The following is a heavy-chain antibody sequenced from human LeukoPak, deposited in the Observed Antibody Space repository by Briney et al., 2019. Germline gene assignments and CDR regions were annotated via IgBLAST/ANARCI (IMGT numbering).Heavy chain of an antibody. D-gene: IGHD5-12*01. V-gene: IGHV3-74*01. J-gene: IGHJ4*02. CDR1: GFTFSSYS. CDR2: INSDGSST. CDR3: ARDWLVAAESFDY. Sequence: PGGSLRLSCAASGFTFSSYSMNWVRQAPGRGLVWVSRINSDGSSTSYADSVKGRFTISRDNAKNTLYLQMNSLRAEDTAVYYCARDWLVAAESFDYWGQGTLVTVSS.